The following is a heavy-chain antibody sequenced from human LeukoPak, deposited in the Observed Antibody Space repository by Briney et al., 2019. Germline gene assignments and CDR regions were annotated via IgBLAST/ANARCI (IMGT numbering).Heavy chain of an antibody. Sequence: PGGSLRLSCAASGFAFSSHAMSWVRQAPGKGLEWVAVISYDGSNKYYADSVKGRFTISRDNSKNTLYLQMNSLRAEDTAVYYCARGSPGIAAAVNWFDPWGQGTLVTVSS. D-gene: IGHD6-13*01. CDR1: GFAFSSHA. J-gene: IGHJ5*02. CDR2: ISYDGSNK. V-gene: IGHV3-30*04. CDR3: ARGSPGIAAAVNWFDP.